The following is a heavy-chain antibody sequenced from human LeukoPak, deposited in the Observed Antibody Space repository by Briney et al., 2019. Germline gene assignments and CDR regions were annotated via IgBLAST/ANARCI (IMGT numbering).Heavy chain of an antibody. Sequence: SETLSLTCAVYGGSFSGYYWSWIRQHPGKGLEWIGYIYYSGSTYYNPSLKSRVTISVDTSKNQFSLKLSSVTAADTAVYYCARGPTGGGWFDPWGQGTLVTVSS. J-gene: IGHJ5*02. CDR3: ARGPTGGGWFDP. CDR2: IYYSGST. V-gene: IGHV4-31*11. CDR1: GGSFSGYY.